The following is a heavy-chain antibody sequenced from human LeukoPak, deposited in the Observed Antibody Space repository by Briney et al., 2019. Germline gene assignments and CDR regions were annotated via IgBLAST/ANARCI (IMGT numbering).Heavy chain of an antibody. CDR1: GGSFSGYY. Sequence: PSETLSLTCAVYGGSFSGYYWSWIRQPPGKGLEWIGEINHSGSTNYNPSLKRRVTISVDTSKNQFSLKLSSVTAADTAVYYCARGRGSSGWYYYGMDVWGQGTTVTVSS. J-gene: IGHJ6*02. CDR3: ARGRGSSGWYYYGMDV. V-gene: IGHV4-34*01. D-gene: IGHD6-19*01. CDR2: INHSGST.